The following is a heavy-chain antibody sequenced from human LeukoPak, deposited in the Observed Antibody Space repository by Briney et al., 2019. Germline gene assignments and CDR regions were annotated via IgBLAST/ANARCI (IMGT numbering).Heavy chain of an antibody. J-gene: IGHJ4*02. V-gene: IGHV3-21*01. CDR3: ARSKIDY. CDR2: ISFSGTYI. Sequence: PGGSLRLSCAASGFTFSAYSLNWVRQAPGKGLEWISSISFSGTYIYYADSVKGRITISRDNAKNSLDLQMNSLRADDTAIYYCARSKIDYWGQGTLVTVSS. CDR1: GFTFSAYS. D-gene: IGHD4-11*01.